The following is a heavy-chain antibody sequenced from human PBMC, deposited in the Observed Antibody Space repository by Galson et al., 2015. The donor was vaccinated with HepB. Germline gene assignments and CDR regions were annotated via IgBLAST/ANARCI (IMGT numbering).Heavy chain of an antibody. CDR3: ARTDIGDIDY. J-gene: IGHJ4*02. Sequence: CAISGDSVSSNSAAWNWIRQSPSRGLEWLGRTYYRSKWYKSYAVSVKGRISINPDTTKNHFSLQLNSVTPEDTAIYYCARTDIGDIDYWGQGTLVTVSS. CDR1: GDSVSSNSAA. CDR2: TYYRSKWYK. D-gene: IGHD3-16*01. V-gene: IGHV6-1*01.